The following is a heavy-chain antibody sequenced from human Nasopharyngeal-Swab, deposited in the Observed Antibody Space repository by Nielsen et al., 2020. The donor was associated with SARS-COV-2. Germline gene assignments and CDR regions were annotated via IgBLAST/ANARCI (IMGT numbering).Heavy chain of an antibody. CDR2: IYYSGST. V-gene: IGHV4-59*01. D-gene: IGHD3-22*01. CDR1: GGSISSYY. Sequence: GSLRLSCTVSGGSISSYYWSWIRQPPGKGLEWIGYIYYSGSTNYNPSLKSRVTISVDTSKNQFSLKLSSVTAADTAVYYCARADYYYDSSGYFAGHYFDYWGQGTLVTVSS. CDR3: ARADYYYDSSGYFAGHYFDY. J-gene: IGHJ4*02.